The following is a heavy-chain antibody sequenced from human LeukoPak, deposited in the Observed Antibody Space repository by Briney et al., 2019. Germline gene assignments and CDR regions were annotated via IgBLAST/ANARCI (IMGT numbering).Heavy chain of an antibody. J-gene: IGHJ4*02. Sequence: SQTLSLSCTVSGGSINSATYYWTWIRQPAGKGLEWIGRIYTSGSTNYNPSLKSRVTISVDTSKNQFSLKLSSVTAADTAVYYCARNSCPTGTCYDNRGYFDYWGQGTLVTVSS. D-gene: IGHD2-15*01. CDR3: ARNSCPTGTCYDNRGYFDY. CDR2: IYTSGST. CDR1: GGSINSATYY. V-gene: IGHV4-61*02.